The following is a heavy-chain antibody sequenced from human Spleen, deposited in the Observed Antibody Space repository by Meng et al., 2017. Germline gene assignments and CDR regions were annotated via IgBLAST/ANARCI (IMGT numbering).Heavy chain of an antibody. Sequence: GESLKISCAASGFTFSSYGMHWVRQAPGKGLEWVAVIWYDGSNKYYADSVKGRFTISRDNSKNTLNLQMNSLRTEDTAVYYCATPRDSSTWYSFDYWGQGTLVTVSS. CDR2: IWYDGSNK. J-gene: IGHJ4*02. CDR3: ATPRDSSTWYSFDY. D-gene: IGHD6-13*01. CDR1: GFTFSSYG. V-gene: IGHV3-30*02.